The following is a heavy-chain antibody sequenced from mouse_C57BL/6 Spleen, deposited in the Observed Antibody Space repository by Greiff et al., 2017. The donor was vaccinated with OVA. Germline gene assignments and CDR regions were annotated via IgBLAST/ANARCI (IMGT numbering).Heavy chain of an antibody. CDR1: GYTFTSYW. V-gene: IGHV1-55*01. J-gene: IGHJ1*03. CDR3: ARCGVINFDV. D-gene: IGHD1-3*01. Sequence: QVQLQQPGAELVKPGASVKMSCKASGYTFTSYWITWVKQRPGQGLEWIGDIYPGSGSTNYNEKFKSKATLTVDTSSRTAYMQRSSLTSEDSAVYYCARCGVINFDVWGTGTTVTVSS. CDR2: IYPGSGST.